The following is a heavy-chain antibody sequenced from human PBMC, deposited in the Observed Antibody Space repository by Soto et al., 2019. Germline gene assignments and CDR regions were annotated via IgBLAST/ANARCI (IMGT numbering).Heavy chain of an antibody. Sequence: RGESLKISCKGSGYSFTSYWIGWVRQMPGKGLEWMGIIYPGDSDTRYSPSFQGQVTISADKSISTAYLQWSSLKASDTAMYYCARRSGGAGYYYGMDVWGQGTTVTVSS. CDR1: GYSFTSYW. CDR3: ARRSGGAGYYYGMDV. V-gene: IGHV5-51*01. D-gene: IGHD3-10*01. J-gene: IGHJ6*02. CDR2: IYPGDSDT.